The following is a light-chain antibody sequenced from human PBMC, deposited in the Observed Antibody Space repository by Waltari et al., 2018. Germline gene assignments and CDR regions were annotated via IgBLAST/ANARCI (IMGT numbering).Light chain of an antibody. Sequence: AIQMTQSPSSLSASVGDRVTIPCRASQGIRSDLGWYQQKPGKAPKFLIYGASTLQSGVPSRFSGSGSGTEFTLTISSLQPEDFATYYCLQDYTYPRTFGQGTKLEIK. V-gene: IGKV1-6*01. CDR1: QGIRSD. CDR2: GAS. CDR3: LQDYTYPRT. J-gene: IGKJ2*01.